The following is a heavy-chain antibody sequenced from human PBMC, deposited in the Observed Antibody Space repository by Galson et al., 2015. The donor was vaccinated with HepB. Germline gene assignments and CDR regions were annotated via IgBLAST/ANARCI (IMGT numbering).Heavy chain of an antibody. V-gene: IGHV1-69*06. D-gene: IGHD1-14*01. CDR3: ARWRGGNYYYGMDV. CDR1: GGTFSSYA. CDR2: IIPIFGTA. Sequence: SVKVSCKASGGTFSSYAISWVRQAPGQGLEWMGGIIPIFGTANYAQKFQGRVTITADKSTSTAYMELSSLRSEDTAVFYCARWRGGNYYYGMDVWGQGTTVTVSS. J-gene: IGHJ6*02.